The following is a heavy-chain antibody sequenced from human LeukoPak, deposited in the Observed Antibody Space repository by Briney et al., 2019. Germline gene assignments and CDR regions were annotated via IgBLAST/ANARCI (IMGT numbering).Heavy chain of an antibody. CDR2: INPNTGAT. D-gene: IGHD6-19*01. CDR1: GYTLTGHY. J-gene: IGHJ4*02. Sequence: ASVKVSCKASGYTLTGHYLHWVRQAPGQGLEWMGWINPNTGATTYAQKFQGRVTMTRDTSVSTAYLELSSLRADDTAVYFCATGLAVSVGNANYWGQGTLVTISS. CDR3: ATGLAVSVGNANY. V-gene: IGHV1-2*02.